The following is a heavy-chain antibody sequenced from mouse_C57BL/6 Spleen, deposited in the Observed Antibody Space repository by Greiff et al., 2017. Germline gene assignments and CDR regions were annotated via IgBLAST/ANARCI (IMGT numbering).Heavy chain of an antibody. Sequence: QVQLQQSGAELVKPGASVKLSCKASGYTFTDYTIHWVKQRPGQGLEWIGWFYPGSGSIKYNEKFKDKATLTADKSSSTVYMELSRLTTEDSADYFSERHEEGMYYGNYVYAMDYRGQGTSVTVSS. V-gene: IGHV1-62-2*01. CDR2: FYPGSGSI. CDR3: ERHEEGMYYGNYVYAMDY. J-gene: IGHJ4*01. D-gene: IGHD2-1*01. CDR1: GYTFTDYT.